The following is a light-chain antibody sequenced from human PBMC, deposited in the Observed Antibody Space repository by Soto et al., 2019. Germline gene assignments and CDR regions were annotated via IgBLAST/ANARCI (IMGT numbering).Light chain of an antibody. CDR1: SSDVGAYNF. CDR3: SSVTRSSTYV. CDR2: EVN. V-gene: IGLV2-14*01. Sequence: QSALTQPASVSGSPGQSITISCTGTSSDVGAYNFVSWYQQYPGKAPNVMIYEVNNRPSGVSNRFSGSKSGNTASLTISGLQAEDEADYYCSSVTRSSTYVFGSGTKLTVL. J-gene: IGLJ1*01.